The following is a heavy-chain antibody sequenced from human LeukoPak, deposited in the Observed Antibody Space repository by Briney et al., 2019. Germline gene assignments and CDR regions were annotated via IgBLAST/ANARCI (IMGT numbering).Heavy chain of an antibody. CDR1: GDSVSSNTAA. CDR3: ARDPGYYYAMDL. CDR2: SYYRSKWYQ. J-gene: IGHJ6*02. V-gene: IGHV6-1*01. D-gene: IGHD2-15*01. Sequence: SQTLSLTCAISGDSVSSNTAAWNWVRQSPSRGLEWLGRSYYRSKWYQDYATSVSSRVAINPDTSKNLFSLQLNSVTPEDTAVYYCARDPGYYYAMDLWGQGTTVTVSS.